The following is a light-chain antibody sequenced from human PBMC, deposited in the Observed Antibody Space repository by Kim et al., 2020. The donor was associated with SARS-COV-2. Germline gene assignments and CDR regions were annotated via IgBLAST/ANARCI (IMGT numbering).Light chain of an antibody. CDR2: TTN. Sequence: GGTVTLHGGLASGPVSSGPYPSWYQQTPGQAPRTLIYTTNTRASGVADRFSGSILGDKAALTISGAQAGDESDYYCVLYMGGGISVFGGGTQLTVL. CDR1: SGPVSSGPY. J-gene: IGLJ3*02. V-gene: IGLV8-61*01. CDR3: VLYMGGGISV.